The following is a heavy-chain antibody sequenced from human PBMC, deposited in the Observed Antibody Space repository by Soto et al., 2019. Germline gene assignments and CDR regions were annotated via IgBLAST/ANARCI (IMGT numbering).Heavy chain of an antibody. J-gene: IGHJ4*02. CDR1: GFTFNNYA. CDR3: AKLGSSSWSPHYYFDY. CDR2: ITDSSSDT. D-gene: IGHD2-2*01. V-gene: IGHV3-23*01. Sequence: EVHLLESGGALVQPGGSLRLSCAASGFTFNNYAMGWVRQAPGKGLEWVSAITDSSSDTYYLDSVKGRFTISRDNSKNTLYLQMNSLRAEDTAIYYCAKLGSSSWSPHYYFDYWGQGTLVTVSS.